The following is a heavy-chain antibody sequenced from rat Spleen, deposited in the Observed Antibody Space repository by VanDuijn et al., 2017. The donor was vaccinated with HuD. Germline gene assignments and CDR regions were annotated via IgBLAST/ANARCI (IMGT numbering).Heavy chain of an antibody. J-gene: IGHJ3*01. Sequence: QVQLKESGPGLVQPSQTLSLTCTVSGFSLTSYNVHWVRQPTGKGLEWMGVIWTGGSTDYNSALKFRLSISRDTSKSQVFLKMNSLQTEDTAMYFCARGWGAPFDYWGQGTLVTVSS. CDR2: IWTGGST. CDR3: ARGWGAPFDY. CDR1: GFSLTSYN. V-gene: IGHV2-30*01. D-gene: IGHD5-1*01.